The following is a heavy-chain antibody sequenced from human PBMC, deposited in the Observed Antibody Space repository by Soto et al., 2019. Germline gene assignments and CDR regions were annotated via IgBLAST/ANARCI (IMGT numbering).Heavy chain of an antibody. CDR2: IYYSGST. V-gene: IGHV4-31*03. D-gene: IGHD6-13*01. Sequence: LSLTCTVSGGSISSGGYYWSWIRQHPGKGLEWIGYIYYSGSTYYNPSLKSRVTISVDTSKNQFSLKLSSVTAADTAVYYCARARIAGQYYYYYYYMDVWGKGTTVTVSS. CDR1: GGSISSGGYY. CDR3: ARARIAGQYYYYYYYMDV. J-gene: IGHJ6*03.